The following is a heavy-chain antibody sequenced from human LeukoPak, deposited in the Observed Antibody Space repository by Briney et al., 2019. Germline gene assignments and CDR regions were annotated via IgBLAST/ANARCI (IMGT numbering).Heavy chain of an antibody. CDR1: GFTFSSYW. Sequence: PGGSLRLSCAASGFTFSSYWMNWVRQAPGKGLEWVASINQDGSEKDYLDSVKGRFTISRDNAKNSLYLQMNSLRDEDTAVYSCARDGVRDGLYFDRWGQGTLVTVSS. J-gene: IGHJ4*02. CDR2: INQDGSEK. V-gene: IGHV3-7*01. D-gene: IGHD5-24*01. CDR3: ARDGVRDGLYFDR.